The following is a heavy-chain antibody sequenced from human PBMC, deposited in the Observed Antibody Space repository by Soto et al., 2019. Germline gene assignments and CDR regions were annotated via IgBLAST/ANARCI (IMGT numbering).Heavy chain of an antibody. V-gene: IGHV1-24*01. Sequence: GASVKVSCKVSGYTLTELSMHWVRQAPGKGLEWMGGFDPEDGGTIYAQKFQGRVTMTEDTSTDTAYMELSSLRSEDTAVYYCARAPPTVAKWLFFDYWGQGTLVTVSS. CDR2: FDPEDGGT. CDR1: GYTLTELS. J-gene: IGHJ4*02. CDR3: ARAPPTVAKWLFFDY. D-gene: IGHD5-12*01.